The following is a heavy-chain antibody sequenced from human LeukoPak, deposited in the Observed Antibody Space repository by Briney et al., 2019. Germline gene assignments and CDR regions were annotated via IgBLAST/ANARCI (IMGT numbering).Heavy chain of an antibody. J-gene: IGHJ3*02. CDR1: GGSISSYY. V-gene: IGHV4-59*01. CDR3: ARVDGDAFDI. Sequence: PSETLSLTCTVSGGSISSYYWSWIRQPPGKGLEWIGYIYYSGSTNYNPSLKSRVTISVDTSKNQFSLKLSSVTAADTAVYYCARVDGDAFDIWGQGTMVTVSS. CDR2: IYYSGST. D-gene: IGHD2-2*03.